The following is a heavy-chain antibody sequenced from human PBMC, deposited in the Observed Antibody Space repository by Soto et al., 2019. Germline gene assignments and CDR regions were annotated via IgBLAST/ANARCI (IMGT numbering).Heavy chain of an antibody. CDR2: ICGSGDST. CDR1: GFTFSSYA. Sequence: EVQLLESGGGLVQPGGSLRLSCAASGFTFSSYAMSWVRQAPGKGLEWVSVICGSGDSTYYADSVRGRFTISRDNFKNTLYLQMNSLRAEDTAVYYCAKDRDGAAAGPTKSYGMDVWGQGTTVTVSS. D-gene: IGHD6-13*01. CDR3: AKDRDGAAAGPTKSYGMDV. V-gene: IGHV3-23*01. J-gene: IGHJ6*02.